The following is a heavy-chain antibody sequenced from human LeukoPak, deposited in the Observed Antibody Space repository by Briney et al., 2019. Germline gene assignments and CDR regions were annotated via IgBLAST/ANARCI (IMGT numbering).Heavy chain of an antibody. CDR1: GYSFTNYW. Sequence: GESLKISCEAAGYSFTNYWIGWVRQMPGKGLEWMGIIYPDDSESKYSPSFQGQVTISADKSISTAYLQWSSLKASDTAMYYCARSRDSSGYYYLIWGQGTLVTVSS. CDR3: ARSRDSSGYYYLI. CDR2: IYPDDSES. V-gene: IGHV5-51*01. D-gene: IGHD3-22*01. J-gene: IGHJ4*02.